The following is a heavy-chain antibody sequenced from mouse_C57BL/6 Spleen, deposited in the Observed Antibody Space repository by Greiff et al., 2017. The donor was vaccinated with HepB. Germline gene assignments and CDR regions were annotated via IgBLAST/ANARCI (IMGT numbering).Heavy chain of an antibody. J-gene: IGHJ1*03. D-gene: IGHD2-3*01. V-gene: IGHV3-6*01. CDR3: ARDDGYHWYFDV. CDR1: GYSITSGYY. CDR2: ISYDGSN. Sequence: ESGPGLVKPSQSLSLTCSVTGYSITSGYYWNWIRQFPGNKLEWMGYISYDGSNNYNPSLKNRISITRDTSKNQFFLKLNSVTTEDTATYYCARDDGYHWYFDVWGTGTTVTVSS.